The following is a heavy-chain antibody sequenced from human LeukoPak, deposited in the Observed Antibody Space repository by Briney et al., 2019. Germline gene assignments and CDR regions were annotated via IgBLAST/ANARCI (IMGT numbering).Heavy chain of an antibody. D-gene: IGHD2-2*02. CDR3: ARVAHQYCSSTSCYTFWFDP. V-gene: IGHV1-2*02. J-gene: IGHJ5*02. CDR1: GYTFTGYY. CDR2: INPNSGGT. Sequence: ASVKVSCKASGYTFTGYYMHWVRQAPGQGLEWMGWINPNSGGTNYAQKFQGRVTMTRDTSISTAYVELSRLRSDDTAVYYCARVAHQYCSSTSCYTFWFDPWGQGTLVTVSS.